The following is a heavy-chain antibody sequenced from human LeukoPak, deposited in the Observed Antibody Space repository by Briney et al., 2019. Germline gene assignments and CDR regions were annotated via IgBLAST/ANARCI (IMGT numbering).Heavy chain of an antibody. D-gene: IGHD2-15*01. CDR3: VRYCNSGGCYSA. CDR2: INPNSGGT. V-gene: IGHV1-2*02. CDR1: GYTFSGYY. Sequence: AGVKVCCKASGYTFSGYYIQWVRQAPGHRLEWMGWINPNSGGTNYSQMLQGRVTMTRDTSISTAYMDLSRLRSDDTALYYCVRYCNSGGCYSAWGQETLVTVSS. J-gene: IGHJ5*02.